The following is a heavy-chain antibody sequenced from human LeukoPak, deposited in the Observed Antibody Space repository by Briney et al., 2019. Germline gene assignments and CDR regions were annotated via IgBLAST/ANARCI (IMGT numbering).Heavy chain of an antibody. Sequence: GASVKVSCKASGGTFSSYAISWVRQAPGQGLEWMGGIIPIFGTANYAQKFQGRVTITADESTSTAYMELSSLRSEDTAVYYCARRGVGGVYYDFWSGYYTGSEWFDPWGQGTLVTVSS. J-gene: IGHJ5*02. V-gene: IGHV1-69*13. CDR2: IIPIFGTA. CDR1: GGTFSSYA. D-gene: IGHD3-3*01. CDR3: ARRGVGGVYYDFWSGYYTGSEWFDP.